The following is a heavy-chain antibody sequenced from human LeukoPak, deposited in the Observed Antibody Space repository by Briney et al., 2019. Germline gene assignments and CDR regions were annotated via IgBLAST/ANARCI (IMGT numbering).Heavy chain of an antibody. V-gene: IGHV3-23*01. CDR3: AKDQSSGYCFDY. J-gene: IGHJ4*02. CDR1: GFTFSSHA. Sequence: GGSLRLSCAASGFTFSSHAMSWVRQAPGKGLEWVSAISGSGGSTYYADSVKGRFTISRDNSKNTLYLQMNSLRAEDTAVYYCAKDQSSGYCFDYWGQGTLVTVSP. CDR2: ISGSGGST. D-gene: IGHD5-12*01.